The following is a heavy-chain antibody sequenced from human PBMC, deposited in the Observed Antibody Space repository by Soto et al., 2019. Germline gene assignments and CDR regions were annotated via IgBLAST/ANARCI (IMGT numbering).Heavy chain of an antibody. Sequence: PGGSLRLSCAASGFTFSSYRMNWVRQAPGKGLEWVSYISSSSSTIYYADSVKGRFTISRDNAKNSLYLQMNSLRAEDTAVYYCARAVRAGRYYYYYYMDVWGKGTTVTVSS. CDR2: ISSSSSTI. CDR1: GFTFSSYR. D-gene: IGHD3-10*01. J-gene: IGHJ6*03. CDR3: ARAVRAGRYYYYYYMDV. V-gene: IGHV3-48*01.